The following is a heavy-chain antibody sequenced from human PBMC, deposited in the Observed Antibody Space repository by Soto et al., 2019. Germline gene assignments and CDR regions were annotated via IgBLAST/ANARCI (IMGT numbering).Heavy chain of an antibody. Sequence: SETLSLTCTVSGASISGFYWSWSRKSAGKGLEWIGRIYATGTTDYNPSLKSRVMMSVDTSKKQFSLKLRSVTAADTAVYYCVRDGTKTLRDWFDPWGQGISVTVSS. CDR2: IYATGTT. V-gene: IGHV4-4*07. CDR1: GASISGFY. CDR3: VRDGTKTLRDWFDP. J-gene: IGHJ5*02. D-gene: IGHD1-1*01.